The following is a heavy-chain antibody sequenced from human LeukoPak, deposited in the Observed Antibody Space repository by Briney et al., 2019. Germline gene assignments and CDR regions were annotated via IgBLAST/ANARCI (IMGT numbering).Heavy chain of an antibody. D-gene: IGHD3-16*02. J-gene: IGHJ4*02. CDR1: GFTFSDYY. V-gene: IGHV3-11*01. Sequence: GGSLRLSCAASGFTFSDYYMSWIRQAPGKGLEWVSYISSSGSTIYYADSVEGRFTISRDNAKNSLYLQMNSLRAEDTAVYYCARGRRELSLKGKRDYFDYWGQGTLVTVSS. CDR3: ARGRRELSLKGKRDYFDY. CDR2: ISSSGSTI.